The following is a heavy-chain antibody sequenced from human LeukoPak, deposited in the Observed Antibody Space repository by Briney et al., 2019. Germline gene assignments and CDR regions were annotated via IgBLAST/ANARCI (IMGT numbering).Heavy chain of an antibody. J-gene: IGHJ4*02. D-gene: IGHD6-25*01. V-gene: IGHV1-8*01. Sequence: GASVKVSCKASGYTFTNYDINWVRQATGQGLEWMGWMNPNSANTGYAQKFQGRVTMTRNTSISTAYMELSSLISEGTAVYYCARGGSDEIMSDYWGQGTLVTVSS. CDR3: ARGGSDEIMSDY. CDR2: MNPNSANT. CDR1: GYTFTNYD.